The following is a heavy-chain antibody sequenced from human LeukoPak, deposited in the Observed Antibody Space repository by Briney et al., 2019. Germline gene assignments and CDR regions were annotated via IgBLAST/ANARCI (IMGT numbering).Heavy chain of an antibody. V-gene: IGHV4-59*01. CDR2: IYYSGST. J-gene: IGHJ4*02. CDR1: GGPISSYY. CDR3: ASGRLEAANFDY. Sequence: PSETLSLTCTVSGGPISSYYWSWIRQPPGKGLEWIGYIYYSGSTNYNPSLKSRVTISVDTSKNQFSLKLSSVTAADTAVYYCASGRLEAANFDYWGQGTLVTVSS. D-gene: IGHD3-3*01.